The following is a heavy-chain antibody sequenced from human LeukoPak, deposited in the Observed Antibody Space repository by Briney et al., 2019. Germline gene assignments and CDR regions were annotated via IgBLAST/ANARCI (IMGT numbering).Heavy chain of an antibody. V-gene: IGHV1-18*01. D-gene: IGHD3-10*01. CDR2: ISAYNGST. CDR1: GYTFTSYG. Sequence: ASVKVSCKASGYTFTSYGISWVRQAPGQGLEWMGWISAYNGSTNYAQKLQGRVTMTTDTSTSTAYMELRSLRSDDTAVYYCARINGELHQYYFDYWGQGTLVTVSS. CDR3: ARINGELHQYYFDY. J-gene: IGHJ4*02.